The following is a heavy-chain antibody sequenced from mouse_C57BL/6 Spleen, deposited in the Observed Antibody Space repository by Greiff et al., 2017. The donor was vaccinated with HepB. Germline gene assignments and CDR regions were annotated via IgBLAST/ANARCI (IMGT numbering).Heavy chain of an antibody. J-gene: IGHJ1*03. V-gene: IGHV1-69*01. Sequence: QVQLQQPGAELVMPGASVKLSCKASGYTFTSYWMHWVKQRPGQGLEWIGEIDPSDSYTNYNQKFKGKSTLTVDKSSSTAYMQLSSLTSEDSAVYYCARRRTYDYDGDWYVDVWGTGTTVTVSS. D-gene: IGHD2-4*01. CDR1: GYTFTSYW. CDR2: IDPSDSYT. CDR3: ARRRTYDYDGDWYVDV.